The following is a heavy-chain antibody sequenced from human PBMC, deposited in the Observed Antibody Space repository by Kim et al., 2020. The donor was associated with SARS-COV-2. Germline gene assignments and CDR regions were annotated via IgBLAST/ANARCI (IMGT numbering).Heavy chain of an antibody. J-gene: IGHJ6*02. CDR3: AKDLAAGYYYGMDV. V-gene: IGHV3-30*18. CDR1: VFIFSGYA. D-gene: IGHD6-13*01. Sequence: GGSLRLSCAASVFIFSGYAMHWVRQAPGKGLEWVSVTSFDGDNKYYGDSVKGRFTISRDNSKNTLYLQMNSLRTEDTAVYYCAKDLAAGYYYGMDVWGQGTTVTVS. CDR2: TSFDGDNK.